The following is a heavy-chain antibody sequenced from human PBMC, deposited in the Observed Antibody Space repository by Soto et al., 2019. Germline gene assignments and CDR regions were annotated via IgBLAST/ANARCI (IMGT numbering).Heavy chain of an antibody. J-gene: IGHJ4*02. CDR2: IYYTGST. Sequence: SETLSLTCTVSGGSISSGDYYWSWIRQPPGKGLEWIGYIYYTGSTYYNPSLKSRLTISVDTSKNQFSLKLTSVTAADTAVYFCARYQKGPSDYWGQGTLVTVSS. CDR3: ARYQKGPSDY. V-gene: IGHV4-30-4*01. D-gene: IGHD2-2*01. CDR1: GGSISSGDYY.